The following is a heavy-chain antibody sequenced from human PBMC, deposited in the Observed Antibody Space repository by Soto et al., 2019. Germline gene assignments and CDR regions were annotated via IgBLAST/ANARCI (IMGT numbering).Heavy chain of an antibody. CDR2: IYYSGST. CDR3: ARARGQQLVRDYYYYGMDV. D-gene: IGHD6-13*01. V-gene: IGHV4-61*01. CDR1: GGSVSSGSYY. Sequence: ASETLSLTCTVSGGSVSSGSYYWSWIRQPPGKGLEWIGYIYYSGSTNYNLSLKSRVTISVDTSKNQFSLKLSSVTAADTAVYYCARARGQQLVRDYYYYGMDVWGQGTTVTVSS. J-gene: IGHJ6*02.